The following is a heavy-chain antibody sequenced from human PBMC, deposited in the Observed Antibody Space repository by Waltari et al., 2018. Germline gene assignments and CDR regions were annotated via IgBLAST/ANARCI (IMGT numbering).Heavy chain of an antibody. Sequence: QVQLQESGPGLVKPSQTLSLTCTVSGDSISRGSYYWTWIRQPAGQGLEWIGHIYKSGRTNYNPSLKKRLSISMNKSNNQLSLTLKSVTAADTAVYYCARDRGPDVNEAMGLDYWGQGTRVTVSS. D-gene: IGHD3-10*01. V-gene: IGHV4-61*02. CDR3: ARDRGPDVNEAMGLDY. J-gene: IGHJ4*02. CDR2: IYKSGRT. CDR1: GDSISRGSYY.